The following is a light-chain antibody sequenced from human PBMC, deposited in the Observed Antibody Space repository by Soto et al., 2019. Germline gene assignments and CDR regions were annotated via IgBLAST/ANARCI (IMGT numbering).Light chain of an antibody. CDR3: SSYTSSNTLV. Sequence: QSALTQPASVSGSPGQSITISCTGTSSDVGGYNYVSWFQQYPGKAPQLMIYEVTNRPSGVSNRFSGSKSGNTASLTISGLQAEDEATYYCSSYTSSNTLVFGGGTQLTVL. V-gene: IGLV2-14*01. J-gene: IGLJ2*01. CDR2: EVT. CDR1: SSDVGGYNY.